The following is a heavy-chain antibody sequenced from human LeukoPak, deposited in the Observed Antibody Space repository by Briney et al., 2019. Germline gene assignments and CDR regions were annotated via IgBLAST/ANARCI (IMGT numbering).Heavy chain of an antibody. CDR3: ARPPSYYYDSSGLDAFDI. D-gene: IGHD3-22*01. CDR1: GYSFTSYW. Sequence: GESLKISCKGSGYSFTSYWIGWVRQMPGKGLEWMGIIYPGDSDTRYSPSFQGQVTISADKSISTAYLQWSSLKASDTAMYYCARPPSYYYDSSGLDAFDIWGQGTMVTVSS. V-gene: IGHV5-51*01. J-gene: IGHJ3*02. CDR2: IYPGDSDT.